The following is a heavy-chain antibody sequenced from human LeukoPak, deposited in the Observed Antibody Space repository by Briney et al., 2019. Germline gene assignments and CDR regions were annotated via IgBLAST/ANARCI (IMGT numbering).Heavy chain of an antibody. Sequence: PGGSLRLSCAASGFTFHDYAMYWFRQAPGKGLEWVSGISLNGASIGYADSVKGRFTISRDNAKNSLYLQMNSLRTEDTALYYCAKTPGTRYSGSYLAWYFDLWGRGTLDTVSS. V-gene: IGHV3-9*01. CDR2: ISLNGASI. CDR3: AKTPGTRYSGSYLAWYFDL. J-gene: IGHJ2*01. D-gene: IGHD1-26*01. CDR1: GFTFHDYA.